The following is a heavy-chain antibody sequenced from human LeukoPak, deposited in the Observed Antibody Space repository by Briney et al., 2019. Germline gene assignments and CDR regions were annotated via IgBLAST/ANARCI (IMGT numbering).Heavy chain of an antibody. CDR2: ISYDGSNK. CDR1: GFTFSSYA. J-gene: IGHJ3*02. CDR3: ARDMKRWLQDDAFDI. V-gene: IGHV3-30-3*01. D-gene: IGHD5-24*01. Sequence: PGGSLRLSCAASGFTFSSYAMHWVRQAPGKGLEWVAVISYDGSNKYYADSVKGRFTISRDNSKNTLYLQMNSLRAGDTAVYYCARDMKRWLQDDAFDIWGQGTMVTVSS.